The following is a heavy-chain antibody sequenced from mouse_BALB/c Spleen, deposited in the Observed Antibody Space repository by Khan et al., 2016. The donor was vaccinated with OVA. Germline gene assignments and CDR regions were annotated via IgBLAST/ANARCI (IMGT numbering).Heavy chain of an antibody. CDR3: ASHLTGSFAY. D-gene: IGHD4-1*01. Sequence: EVELVESGGDLVKPGGSQKLSCAASGFTFSSYSMSWVRQTPDKRLEWVATISSGGDYTYYPDSVNGRFTISRDNAKNTLYLQMSSLKSEDTAMYYCASHLTGSFAYWDQGTLVTVSA. J-gene: IGHJ3*01. CDR2: ISSGGDYT. CDR1: GFTFSSYS. V-gene: IGHV5-6*01.